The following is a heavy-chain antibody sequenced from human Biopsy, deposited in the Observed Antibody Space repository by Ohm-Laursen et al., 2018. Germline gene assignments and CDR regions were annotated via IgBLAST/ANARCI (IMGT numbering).Heavy chain of an antibody. D-gene: IGHD4-17*01. V-gene: IGHV3-23*01. CDR3: ALAAAQTVTHFDY. J-gene: IGHJ4*02. CDR2: ISPSGGTT. CDR1: NFTFSSYA. Sequence: SLRLSCAASNFTFSSYAMSWVRQAPGKGLEWVSGISPSGGTTYYADSVKGRFTVSRDNFKNTLYLQLNSLRAEDTALYYCALAAAQTVTHFDYWGQGTLVTVSS.